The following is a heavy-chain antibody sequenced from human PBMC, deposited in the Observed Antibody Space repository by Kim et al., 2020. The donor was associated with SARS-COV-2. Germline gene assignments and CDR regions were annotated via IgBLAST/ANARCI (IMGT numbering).Heavy chain of an antibody. D-gene: IGHD3-22*01. Sequence: GGSLRLSCAASGFIFSDYDFHWVRQVPGEGLEWVSAIHIAGRTYYSDSVKGRFTISRDIAKSTLYLQMNNLRDEDTAVYYCAREVSYISSAFGLAPWGQGTLVTVSS. J-gene: IGHJ5*02. CDR3: AREVSYISSAFGLAP. CDR1: GFIFSDYD. CDR2: IHIAGRT. V-gene: IGHV3-13*01.